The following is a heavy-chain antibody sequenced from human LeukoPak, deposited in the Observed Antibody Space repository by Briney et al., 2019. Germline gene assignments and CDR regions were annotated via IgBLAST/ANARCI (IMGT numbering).Heavy chain of an antibody. CDR2: IIPIFGTA. CDR3: ARVGFLEWLSNYYYYYYMDV. CDR1: GGTFSSYA. V-gene: IGHV1-69*13. J-gene: IGHJ6*03. D-gene: IGHD3-3*01. Sequence: SVKVSCKASGGTFSSYAISWVRQAPGQGLEWMGGIIPIFGTANYAQKFQGRVTITADESTSTAYMELSSLRSEDTAVYYCARVGFLEWLSNYYYYYYMDVWGKGTTVTVSS.